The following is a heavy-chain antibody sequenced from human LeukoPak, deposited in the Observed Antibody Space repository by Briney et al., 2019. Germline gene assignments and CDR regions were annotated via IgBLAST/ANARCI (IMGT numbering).Heavy chain of an antibody. CDR3: AKTRAAAGYSSFWFDP. V-gene: IGHV3-48*03. CDR2: ISESGSAI. J-gene: IGHJ5*02. D-gene: IGHD6-13*01. Sequence: GGSLRLSCAASGFTFSSYEMNWVRLAPGKGLEWVSYISESGSAIYYADSVKGRFTISRDNSKNTLYLQMNSLRTEDTAVYYCAKTRAAAGYSSFWFDPWGQGTLVTVSS. CDR1: GFTFSSYE.